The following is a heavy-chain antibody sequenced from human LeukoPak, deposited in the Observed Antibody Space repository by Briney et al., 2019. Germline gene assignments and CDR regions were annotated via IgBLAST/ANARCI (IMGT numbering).Heavy chain of an antibody. Sequence: GGSLRLSCAASGFTFSSYSMTWVRQAPGKGLEWVSAISGSGGSTYYADSVKGRFTISRDNAKNSVNLQMNSLRAEDTAVYYCAREGSWVFDYWGQGTLVTVSS. J-gene: IGHJ4*02. CDR1: GFTFSSYS. V-gene: IGHV3-21*01. CDR3: AREGSWVFDY. CDR2: ISGSGGST. D-gene: IGHD6-13*01.